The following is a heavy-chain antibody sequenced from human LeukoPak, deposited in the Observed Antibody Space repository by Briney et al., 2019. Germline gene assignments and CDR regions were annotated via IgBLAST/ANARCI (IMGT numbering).Heavy chain of an antibody. Sequence: PSETLSLTCAVYGGSFSGYYWSWIRQPPGKGLEWIGEINHSGSTNYNPSLKSRVTISVDTSKNQFSLKLSSVTAADTAVYYCARSLGYCSSTSCYAERFDPWGQGTLVTVSS. J-gene: IGHJ5*02. CDR1: GGSFSGYY. D-gene: IGHD2-2*01. V-gene: IGHV4-34*01. CDR3: ARSLGYCSSTSCYAERFDP. CDR2: INHSGST.